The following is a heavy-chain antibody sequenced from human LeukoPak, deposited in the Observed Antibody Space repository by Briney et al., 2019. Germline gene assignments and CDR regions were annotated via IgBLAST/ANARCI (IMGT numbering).Heavy chain of an antibody. D-gene: IGHD1-26*01. CDR2: IYSGGST. Sequence: GGSLRLSCAASRFTVSSNYMSRVRQAPGKGLEWVSVIYSGGSTYYADSVKGRFTISRDNSKNTLYLQMNSLRAEDTAVYYCAKSRSVGARWDLFDYWGQGTLVTVSS. CDR3: AKSRSVGARWDLFDY. J-gene: IGHJ4*02. CDR1: RFTVSSNY. V-gene: IGHV3-66*01.